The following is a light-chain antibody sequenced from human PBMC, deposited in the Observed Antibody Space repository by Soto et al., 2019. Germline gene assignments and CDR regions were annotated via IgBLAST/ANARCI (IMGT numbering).Light chain of an antibody. CDR3: SAYTASSTLV. V-gene: IGLV2-14*01. Sequence: QSALTQPASVSGSAGQSITISCSGTMRDVGAYNLVSWYQQHPGTAPKLIIYEVRTRPSGISSRFSGSRSGNTASLTISGLQSEDEGDYYCSAYTASSTLVFGGGTKLTVL. J-gene: IGLJ3*02. CDR1: MRDVGAYNL. CDR2: EVR.